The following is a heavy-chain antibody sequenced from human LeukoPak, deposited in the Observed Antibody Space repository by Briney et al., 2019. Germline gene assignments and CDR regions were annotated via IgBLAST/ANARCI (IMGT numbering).Heavy chain of an antibody. V-gene: IGHV3-7*01. CDR1: GFTFSDYW. Sequence: GGSLRLSCAPSGFTFSDYWMSWVRQAPGKGLEWVANINKDGSEKFYVDSVKGRFTMSRDNAKNSLYLQMNSLRAEDTAVYYCARWPGTFDYWGQGTLVTVSS. J-gene: IGHJ4*02. D-gene: IGHD1-1*01. CDR2: INKDGSEK. CDR3: ARWPGTFDY.